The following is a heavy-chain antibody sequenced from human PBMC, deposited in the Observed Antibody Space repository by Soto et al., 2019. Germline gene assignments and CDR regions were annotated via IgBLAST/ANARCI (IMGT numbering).Heavy chain of an antibody. J-gene: IGHJ5*02. V-gene: IGHV4-39*01. CDR1: GGSISSSSHY. Sequence: SETLSLTCTVSGGSISSSSHYWGWIRQPPGKGLEWIGNIYYSGNTYYNPSLKSRVTLPVDTSKNQFSLKLTSVTAADTAVYYCANLYSSGWSRRGWFDPWGQGTLVTVSS. D-gene: IGHD6-19*01. CDR2: IYYSGNT. CDR3: ANLYSSGWSRRGWFDP.